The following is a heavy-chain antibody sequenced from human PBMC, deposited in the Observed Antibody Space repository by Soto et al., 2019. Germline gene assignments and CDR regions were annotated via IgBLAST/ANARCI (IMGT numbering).Heavy chain of an antibody. J-gene: IGHJ4*02. CDR2: IYSGGYT. D-gene: IGHD3-10*01. V-gene: IGHV3-53*01. CDR1: GFTVSNNY. Sequence: EVQLVESGGGLIQPGGSLRLSCAVSGFTVSNNYMSWVRQAPGKGLEGVSVIYSGGYTAYGDSVKGRFTISRDNSKNKHYFKMNSQGARDTAGFYRATTPGGGGYWGQGTLVTVSS. CDR3: ATTPGGGGY.